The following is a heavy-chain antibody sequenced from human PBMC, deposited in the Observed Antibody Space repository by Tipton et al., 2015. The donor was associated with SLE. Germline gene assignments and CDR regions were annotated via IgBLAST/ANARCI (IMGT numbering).Heavy chain of an antibody. D-gene: IGHD2-15*01. CDR3: VRGGVVVS. Sequence: TLSLTCTVSDYSISSGYYWGWIRQPPGKGLEWIGNIFYSGNTYYNPSLRSRVTISVDTSRSQFSLKLTSVTAADTAVYYCVRGGVVVSWGQGTVVTVSS. CDR1: DYSISSGYY. J-gene: IGHJ4*02. CDR2: IFYSGNT. V-gene: IGHV4-38-2*02.